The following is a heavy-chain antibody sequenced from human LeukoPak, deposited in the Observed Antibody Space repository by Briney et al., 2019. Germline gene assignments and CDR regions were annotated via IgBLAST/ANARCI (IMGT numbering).Heavy chain of an antibody. D-gene: IGHD6-19*01. V-gene: IGHV1-2*02. Sequence: ASVTVSCKASGYTFTGYYMHWVRQAPGQGLEWMGWINPNSGGTNYAQKFQGRVTMTRDTSISTAYMELSRLRSDDTAVYYCARDPQGAVAGTFLDYWGQGTLVTVSS. CDR1: GYTFTGYY. CDR3: ARDPQGAVAGTFLDY. J-gene: IGHJ4*02. CDR2: INPNSGGT.